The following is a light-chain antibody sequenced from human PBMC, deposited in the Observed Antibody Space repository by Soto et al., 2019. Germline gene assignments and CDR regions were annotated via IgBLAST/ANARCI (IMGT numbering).Light chain of an antibody. Sequence: DIQMTQSPSTLSASVGDRVTITCRASQSISSWLAWFQQKPGKAPKLLMYDASSLESGVTSRFSGSGSGTEFTLTISSLQTDDFATYYCQQYGTYLWTFGQGTRVEIK. CDR2: DAS. V-gene: IGKV1-5*01. J-gene: IGKJ1*01. CDR1: QSISSW. CDR3: QQYGTYLWT.